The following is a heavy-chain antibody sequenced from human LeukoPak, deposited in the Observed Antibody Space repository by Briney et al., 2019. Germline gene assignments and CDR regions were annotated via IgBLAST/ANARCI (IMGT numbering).Heavy chain of an antibody. CDR3: ARKQVDSVAMEYYFDY. J-gene: IGHJ4*02. D-gene: IGHD5-12*01. Sequence: GGSLRLSCAASGFTVSSYEINWVRQAPGERLVWCLYVSSIGGTIYYAGSVKGRFTISRDNAKNSLYLQMNSLRAEDTAVYYCARKQVDSVAMEYYFDYWGQGTLVTVSS. V-gene: IGHV3-48*03. CDR2: VSSIGGTI. CDR1: GFTVSSYE.